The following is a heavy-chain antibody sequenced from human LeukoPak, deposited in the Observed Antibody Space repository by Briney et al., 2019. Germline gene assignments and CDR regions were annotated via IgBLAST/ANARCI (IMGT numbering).Heavy chain of an antibody. CDR1: GFTFSSYD. CDR3: AKRAVTTPRYNYCMDI. D-gene: IGHD4-17*01. V-gene: IGHV3-23*01. J-gene: IGHJ6*03. CDR2: FSASDGGR. Sequence: PGGSLRLSCAASGFTFSSYDMSWLRQAPGMGLEWVSGFSASDGGRYYADSVKGRFTISRDNSKSTLYLQMNSLSAEDTAVYYCAKRAVTTPRYNYCMDIWGKGTTVTVSS.